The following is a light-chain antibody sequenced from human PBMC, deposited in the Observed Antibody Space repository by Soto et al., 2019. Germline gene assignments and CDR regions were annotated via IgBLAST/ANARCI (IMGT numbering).Light chain of an antibody. CDR3: QQYYSYPPIFT. V-gene: IGKV1-8*01. J-gene: IGKJ3*01. Sequence: AIRMTQSPSSLSASTGDRVTITCRASQGISSYLAWYQQKPGKAPKLLIYAASTLQSGVPSRFSGSGSGTDFNLTISCLQSEDFATYYCQQYYSYPPIFTFGPGTKVDIK. CDR2: AAS. CDR1: QGISSY.